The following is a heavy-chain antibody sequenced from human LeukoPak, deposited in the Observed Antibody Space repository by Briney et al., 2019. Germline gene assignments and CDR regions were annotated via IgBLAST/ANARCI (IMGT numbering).Heavy chain of an antibody. CDR3: ARDGDYLLLSARYYMDV. D-gene: IGHD2-21*02. Sequence: ASVKVSCKASGYTFNAYYMHWVRQAPGQGLDWMGWINPQSGETKFARKFRGRVTMTRDTSISTVYMELTSLRSDDTAVYFCARDGDYLLLSARYYMDVWGKGTTLIISS. J-gene: IGHJ6*03. CDR1: GYTFNAYY. V-gene: IGHV1-2*02. CDR2: INPQSGET.